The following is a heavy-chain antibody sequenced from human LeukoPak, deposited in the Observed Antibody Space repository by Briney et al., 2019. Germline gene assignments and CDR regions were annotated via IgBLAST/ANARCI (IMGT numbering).Heavy chain of an antibody. D-gene: IGHD6-13*01. CDR2: ISGSSSTI. J-gene: IGHJ4*02. V-gene: IGHV3-48*02. CDR3: ARDMGSGSWPYFDY. Sequence: PGGSLRLSCAASGFTFSYYRMNCVRQAPGKGLEWVSHISGSSSTIYYSDSVRGRFTVSRDNANNSLYLQMNSLRDEDTAVYYCARDMGSGSWPYFDYWGQGTLVTVSS. CDR1: GFTFSYYR.